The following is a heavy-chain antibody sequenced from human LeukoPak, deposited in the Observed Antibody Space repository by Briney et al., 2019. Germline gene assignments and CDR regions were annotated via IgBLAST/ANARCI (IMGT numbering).Heavy chain of an antibody. CDR2: IYYSGST. J-gene: IGHJ4*02. V-gene: IGHV4-30-4*01. Sequence: PSETLSLTCTVSGGSLSSGDYYWSWIRQPPGKGLEWIGYIYYSGSTYYNPSLKSRVTISVDTSKNQFSLKLSSVTAADTAVYYCARDVLGVRPFDYWGQGTLVTVSS. D-gene: IGHD3-16*01. CDR3: ARDVLGVRPFDY. CDR1: GGSLSSGDYY.